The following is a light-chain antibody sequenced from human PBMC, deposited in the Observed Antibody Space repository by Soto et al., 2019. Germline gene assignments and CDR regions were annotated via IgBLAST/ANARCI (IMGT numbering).Light chain of an antibody. J-gene: IGKJ2*01. CDR2: GAS. V-gene: IGKV1-9*01. CDR3: QQLTNFRFT. CDR1: QGINKF. Sequence: IQLTQSPSSLSASVGDRVTITCRASQGINKFLAWYQQRPGKAPQLLVYGASTLQSGVPSRFSGSGSGTDFTLTISSLHTEDFATYYCQQLTNFRFTFGQGTKLDIK.